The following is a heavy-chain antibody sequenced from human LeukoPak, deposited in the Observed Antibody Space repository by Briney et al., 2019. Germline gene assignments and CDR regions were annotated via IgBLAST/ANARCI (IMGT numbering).Heavy chain of an antibody. CDR3: AKGGRYFDWFDI. J-gene: IGHJ3*02. Sequence: PGGSLRLSCAASGFTFSSCAMSWVRQGPGKGLEWVSAISGSGGSTYYADSVKGRFTISRDNSKNTLYLQMNSLRAEDTAVYYCAKGGRYFDWFDIWGQGTMVTVSS. CDR1: GFTFSSCA. CDR2: ISGSGGST. D-gene: IGHD3-9*01. V-gene: IGHV3-23*01.